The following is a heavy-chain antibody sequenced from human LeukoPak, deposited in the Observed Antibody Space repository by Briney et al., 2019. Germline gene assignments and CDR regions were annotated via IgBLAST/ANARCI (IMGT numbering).Heavy chain of an antibody. Sequence: GGSLRLSCAASGFTFRGFLMSWVRQIPGKGLEWVANIKQDGSEKHYADALKGRFTISRDNTKNSLSLQMNSLIVEDTAVYYCARAGSNWNYVYWGQGTLVTVSS. D-gene: IGHD1-7*01. CDR3: ARAGSNWNYVY. J-gene: IGHJ4*02. CDR2: IKQDGSEK. V-gene: IGHV3-7*01. CDR1: GFTFRGFL.